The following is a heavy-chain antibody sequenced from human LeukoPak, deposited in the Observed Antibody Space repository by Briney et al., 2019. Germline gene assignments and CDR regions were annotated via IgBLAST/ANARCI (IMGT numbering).Heavy chain of an antibody. CDR3: ARVVGSYYGYFDY. J-gene: IGHJ4*02. Sequence: GGSLRLSCAASGFTFSAYWMSWVRQAPGMGLEWVANIRPDGSEKYYVDSVKGRFTISRDNAKNSLYLQMNSLRAEDTAVYYCARVVGSYYGYFDYWGQGTLVTVSS. CDR2: IRPDGSEK. V-gene: IGHV3-7*01. CDR1: GFTFSAYW. D-gene: IGHD1-26*01.